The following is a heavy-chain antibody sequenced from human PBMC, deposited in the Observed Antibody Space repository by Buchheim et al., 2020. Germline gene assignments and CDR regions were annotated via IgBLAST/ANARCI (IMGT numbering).Heavy chain of an antibody. J-gene: IGHJ2*01. CDR1: GFTFSSYN. Sequence: EVQLVESGGGLVQPGGSLRLSCAASGFTFSSYNMNWVRQAPGKGLEWVSYIISGSSSVYYADSVRGRFTISRDNAKNSLYLQVNCQRAEDRAVYYSTGDAMTKGFFDLWGRGTL. CDR3: TGDAMTKGFFDL. CDR2: IISGSSSV. V-gene: IGHV3-48*01. D-gene: IGHD2-8*01.